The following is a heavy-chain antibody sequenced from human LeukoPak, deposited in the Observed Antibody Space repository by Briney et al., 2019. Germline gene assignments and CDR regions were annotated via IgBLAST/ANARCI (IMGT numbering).Heavy chain of an antibody. CDR3: ARDPRWLTPDCTSTSCYENYFDP. V-gene: IGHV4-38-2*02. Sequence: SETLSLTCAVSGYSISSGYQWAWIRQPPGKTQEWIGSIFHTGSVHYNPSLKSRVTISVDTSTNHFSLRLSSLTAADTAIYYCARDPRWLTPDCTSTSCYENYFDPWGQGILVTVSS. CDR1: GYSISSGYQ. CDR2: IFHTGSV. D-gene: IGHD2-2*01. J-gene: IGHJ5*02.